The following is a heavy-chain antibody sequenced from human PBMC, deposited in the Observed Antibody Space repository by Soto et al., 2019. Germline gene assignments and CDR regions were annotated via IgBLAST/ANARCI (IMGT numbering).Heavy chain of an antibody. V-gene: IGHV3-9*01. D-gene: IGHD2-2*01. Sequence: GGSLRLSCAASGFTFDDYAMHWVRQAPGKGLEWVSGISWNSGSIGYADSVKGRFTISRDNAKNSLYLQMNSLRAEDTALYYCAKDSQLEVVVPAAIHDAFDIWGQGTMVTVSS. CDR2: ISWNSGSI. CDR1: GFTFDDYA. J-gene: IGHJ3*02. CDR3: AKDSQLEVVVPAAIHDAFDI.